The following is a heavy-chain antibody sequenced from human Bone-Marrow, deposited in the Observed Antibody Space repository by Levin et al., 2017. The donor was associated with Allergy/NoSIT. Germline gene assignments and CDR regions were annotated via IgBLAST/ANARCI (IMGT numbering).Heavy chain of an antibody. CDR2: ISGSGGST. V-gene: IGHV3-23*01. D-gene: IGHD5-12*01. CDR3: AKVSGSGYDFPLYYYYGMDV. J-gene: IGHJ6*02. Sequence: GESLKISCAASGFTFSSYAMSWVRQAPGKGLEWVSAISGSGGSTYYADSVKGRFTISRDNSKNTLYLQMNSLRAEDTAVYYCAKVSGSGYDFPLYYYYGMDVWGQGTTVTVSS. CDR1: GFTFSSYA.